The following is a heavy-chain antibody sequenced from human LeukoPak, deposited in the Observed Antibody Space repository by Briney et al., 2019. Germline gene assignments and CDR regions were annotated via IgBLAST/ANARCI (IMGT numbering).Heavy chain of an antibody. V-gene: IGHV3-53*01. J-gene: IGHJ4*02. D-gene: IGHD2-2*02. CDR3: ARGLNTPPSS. CDR1: GFTVSNDY. Sequence: GSLRLSCAASGFTVSNDYMSWVRQAPGKGLEWVSLIYSGDSTYYADSVKGRFTISRDNSKNTLYLQMNSLRAEDTAMYYCARGLNTPPSSWGQGTLVTVSS. CDR2: IYSGDST.